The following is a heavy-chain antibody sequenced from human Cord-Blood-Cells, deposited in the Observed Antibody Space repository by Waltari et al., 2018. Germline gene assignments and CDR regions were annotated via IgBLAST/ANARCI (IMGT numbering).Heavy chain of an antibody. CDR3: ATGTIVVVPAANQQLSAFDI. CDR1: GYTLTELS. D-gene: IGHD2-2*01. J-gene: IGHJ3*02. CDR2: LDHDDGAT. Sequence: QVQLVQSGAEVKKPGASVKVSCKVSGYTLTELSMHWLRQAPGKGLEWMGGLDHDDGATNSATKSQGGVPMTEDTSTDPADLELSSLRSEEAAVYYCATGTIVVVPAANQQLSAFDIWGPGTMVTVSS. V-gene: IGHV1-24*01.